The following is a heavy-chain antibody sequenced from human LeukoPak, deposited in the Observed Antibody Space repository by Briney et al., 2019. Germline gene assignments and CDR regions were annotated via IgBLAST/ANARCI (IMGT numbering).Heavy chain of an antibody. V-gene: IGHV3-74*01. J-gene: IGHJ3*01. CDR3: ARDWRAMNAFDV. D-gene: IGHD5-18*01. Sequence: GGSLRLSCAASGFTFSSYWMHWVRQVPGKGPVWVSHINTDGSSTTYADSVKGRFTISRDNAKDTLYLQMNSLRAEDTAVYYCARDWRAMNAFDVWGQGTMVAVSS. CDR1: GFTFSSYW. CDR2: INTDGSST.